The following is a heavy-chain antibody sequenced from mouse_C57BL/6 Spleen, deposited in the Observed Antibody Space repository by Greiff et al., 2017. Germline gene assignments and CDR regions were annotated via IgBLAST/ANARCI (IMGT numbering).Heavy chain of an antibody. J-gene: IGHJ2*01. CDR2: IYPGDGDT. D-gene: IGHD2-1*01. CDR1: GYAFSSSW. CDR3: ARSLPSDY. Sequence: VQGVESGPELVKPGASVKISCKASGYAFSSSWMNWVKQRPGKGLEWIGRIYPGDGDTNYNGKFKGKATLTADKSSSTAYMQLSSLPSEDSAVYFYARSLPSDYWLQGTTHTLTS. V-gene: IGHV1-82*01.